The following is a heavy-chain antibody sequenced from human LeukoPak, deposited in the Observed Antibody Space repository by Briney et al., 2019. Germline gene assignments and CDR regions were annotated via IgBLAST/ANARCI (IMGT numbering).Heavy chain of an antibody. V-gene: IGHV4-39*07. J-gene: IGHJ4*02. CDR3: TGGMTIATPY. Sequence: KTSETLSLTCTVSGGSISSSSYYWGWIRQPPGKGLEWIGSIYYSGSTYYNPSLKSRVTISVDTSKNQFSLKLSSVTAADTAVYYCTGGMTIATPYWGQGTLVTVSS. CDR2: IYYSGST. D-gene: IGHD4-11*01. CDR1: GGSISSSSYY.